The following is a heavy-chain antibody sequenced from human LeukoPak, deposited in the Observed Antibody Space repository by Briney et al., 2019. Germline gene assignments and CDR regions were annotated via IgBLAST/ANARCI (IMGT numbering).Heavy chain of an antibody. CDR3: ARDGGSSWSYFDY. V-gene: IGHV3-53*01. J-gene: IGHJ4*02. Sequence: PSGGSLRLSCAASGFTVSSNYMSWVRQAPGKGLEWVSVIYSGGSTYYADSVKGRFTISRDNSKNTLYLQMNSLRAEDTAVYYCARDGGSSWSYFDYWGQGTLVTVSS. CDR1: GFTVSSNY. D-gene: IGHD6-13*01. CDR2: IYSGGST.